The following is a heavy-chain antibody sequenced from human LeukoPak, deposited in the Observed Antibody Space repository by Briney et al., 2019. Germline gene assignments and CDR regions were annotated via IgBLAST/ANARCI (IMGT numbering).Heavy chain of an antibody. D-gene: IGHD5-18*01. V-gene: IGHV4-38-2*01. J-gene: IGHJ6*03. Sequence: PSETLSLTCAVSGYSISSGYYWGWIRQPPGKGLEWIGSIYHSGSTYYNPSLKSRVTISVDTSKNQFSLKLSSVTAADTAVYYCAKTENSYGYRGYYYNMDVGGKGTTATVS. CDR3: AKTENSYGYRGYYYNMDV. CDR1: GYSISSGYY. CDR2: IYHSGST.